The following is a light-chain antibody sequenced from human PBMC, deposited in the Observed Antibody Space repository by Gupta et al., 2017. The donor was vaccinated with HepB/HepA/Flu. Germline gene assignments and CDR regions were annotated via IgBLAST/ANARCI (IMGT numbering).Light chain of an antibody. J-gene: IGLJ2*01. Sequence: QSVLTQPPSSSGTPDQRVTISCSGSSSNIGRTNVNWYQQLPGTAPKCLIYNNDQRPSGAKARFSCSQSGNSASPALTVPTSEDEAEDYCDAWDASITDGLFGGGTKLTVL. CDR3: DAWDASITDGL. V-gene: IGLV1-44*01. CDR1: SSNIGRTN. CDR2: NND.